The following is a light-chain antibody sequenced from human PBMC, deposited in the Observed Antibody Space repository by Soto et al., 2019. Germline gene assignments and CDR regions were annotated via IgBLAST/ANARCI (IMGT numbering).Light chain of an antibody. CDR3: ASSRGGARIV. V-gene: IGLV2-14*01. CDR1: RSDIGHSNF. Sequence: QSVLAQPASVSGSPGQSVTISCTGARSDIGHSNFISWYQHSPGKAPRLLIYEVNNRPSGVSKRFCGSKAGNTASLTISGPLDGDEADFFCASSRGGARIVFGRGTKRTV. CDR2: EVN. J-gene: IGLJ3*02.